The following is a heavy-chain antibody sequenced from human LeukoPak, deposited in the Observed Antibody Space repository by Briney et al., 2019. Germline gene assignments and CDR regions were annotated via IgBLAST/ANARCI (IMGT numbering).Heavy chain of an antibody. CDR1: GYTFTSYA. CDR3: AREGYYYDSSGLAP. CDR2: INTNTDNP. J-gene: IGHJ5*02. V-gene: IGHV7-4-1*02. Sequence: AASVKVSCKASGYTFTSYAMNWVRQAPGQGLEWMGWINTNTDNPTYAQGFTGRFVFSLDTSVSTAYLQISSLKAEDTAVYYCAREGYYYDSSGLAPWGQGTLVTVSS. D-gene: IGHD3-22*01.